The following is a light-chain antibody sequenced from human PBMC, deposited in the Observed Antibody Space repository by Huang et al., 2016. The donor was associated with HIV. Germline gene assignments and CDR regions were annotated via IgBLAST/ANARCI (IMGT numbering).Light chain of an antibody. Sequence: EVVLTQSPATLSLSPGESATLSCRASQSVTNYLAWYQQKPAQPPRLLIYDASNRANGVPARFSGSWSGTDFTLTISSLEPEDFAVYYCQQRGNWPPVTFGGGTKVEIK. J-gene: IGKJ4*01. V-gene: IGKV3-11*01. CDR3: QQRGNWPPVT. CDR2: DAS. CDR1: QSVTNY.